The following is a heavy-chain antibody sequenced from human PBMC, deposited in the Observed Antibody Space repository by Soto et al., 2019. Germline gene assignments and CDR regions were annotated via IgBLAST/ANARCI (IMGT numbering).Heavy chain of an antibody. CDR3: ARDTGDRTKFDP. V-gene: IGHV1-8*01. CDR2: MNPNSGNT. D-gene: IGHD3-3*01. J-gene: IGHJ5*02. Sequence: ASVKVSCKASGYTFTSYDINWVRQATGQGLEWMGWMNPNSGNTGYAQKFQGRVTMTRDTSTSTVYMELSSLRSEDTAVYYCARDTGDRTKFDPWGQGTLVTVSS. CDR1: GYTFTSYD.